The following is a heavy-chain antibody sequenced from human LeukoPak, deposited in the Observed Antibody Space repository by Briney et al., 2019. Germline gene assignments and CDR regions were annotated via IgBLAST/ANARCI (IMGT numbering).Heavy chain of an antibody. J-gene: IGHJ3*02. CDR3: ARDQYCSSTSCDAFDI. V-gene: IGHV3-21*01. D-gene: IGHD2-2*01. CDR1: GFTFSSYS. Sequence: PGGSLRLSCAGSGFTFSSYSMNWVRQAPGKGLEWVSSISSSSSYIYYADSVKGRFTISRDNAKNSLYLQMNSLRAEDTAVYYCARDQYCSSTSCDAFDIWGQGTMVTVSS. CDR2: ISSSSSYI.